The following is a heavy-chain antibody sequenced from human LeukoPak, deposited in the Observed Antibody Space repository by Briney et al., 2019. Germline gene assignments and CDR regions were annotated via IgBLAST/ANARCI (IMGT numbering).Heavy chain of an antibody. Sequence: GGSLTLSCSVYGFAFSTYVMHWVRQAPGKGLEYVSAISSNGDNTYYADSVKGRFTISRDNSKNTLYLQMSSLRADDTAVYYCVRGTGYWGQGTLVTVSS. CDR3: VRGTGY. CDR2: ISSNGDNT. J-gene: IGHJ4*02. CDR1: GFAFSTYV. V-gene: IGHV3-64D*06.